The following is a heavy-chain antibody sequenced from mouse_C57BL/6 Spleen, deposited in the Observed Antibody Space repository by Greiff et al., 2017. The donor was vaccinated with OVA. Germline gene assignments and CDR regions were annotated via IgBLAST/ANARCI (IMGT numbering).Heavy chain of an antibody. V-gene: IGHV1-64*01. D-gene: IGHD2-4*01. J-gene: IGHJ2*01. CDR1: GYTFTSYW. CDR2: IHPNSGST. Sequence: QVQLQQPGAELVKPGASVKLSCKASGYTFTSYWMHWVKQRPGQGLEWIGMIHPNSGSTNYNEKFKSKATLTVDKSSSTAYMQLSSLTSEDSAVYYCARGGRSYYDYDKGYYFDYGGQGTTLTVSS. CDR3: ARGGRSYYDYDKGYYFDY.